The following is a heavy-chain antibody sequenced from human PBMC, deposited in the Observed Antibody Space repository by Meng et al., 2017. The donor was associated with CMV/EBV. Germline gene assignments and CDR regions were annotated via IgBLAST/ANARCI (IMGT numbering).Heavy chain of an antibody. D-gene: IGHD5-12*01. CDR3: TTDLEGYSGYRDFDY. CDR1: FPFRNAW. CDR2: IKSKTDGGTT. V-gene: IGHV3-15*07. J-gene: IGHJ4*02. Sequence: FPFRNAWMTWVRQAPGKGLEWVGRIKSKTDGGTTDYAAPVKGRFTISRDDSKNTLYLQMNSLKTEDTAVYYCTTDLEGYSGYRDFDYWGQGTLVTVSS.